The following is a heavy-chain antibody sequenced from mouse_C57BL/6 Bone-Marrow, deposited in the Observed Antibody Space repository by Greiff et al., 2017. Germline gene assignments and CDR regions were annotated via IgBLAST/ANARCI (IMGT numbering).Heavy chain of an antibody. CDR1: GYTFTDYE. D-gene: IGHD1-1*01. CDR2: IDPATGGT. CDR3: TRGSTLVALDYAMDC. J-gene: IGHJ4*01. Sequence: QVQLQQSGAELVRPGASVTLSCKASGYTFTDYEMHWVKQTPVHGLDWIGAIDPATGGTASNQKFQGKAILTADKSSRTAYVEIRSLTSEDSAFYYCTRGSTLVALDYAMDCWGQGTSGTVSS. V-gene: IGHV1-15*01.